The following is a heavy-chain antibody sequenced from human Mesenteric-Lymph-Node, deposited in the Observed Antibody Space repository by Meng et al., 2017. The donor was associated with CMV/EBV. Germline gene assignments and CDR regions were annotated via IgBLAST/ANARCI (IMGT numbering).Heavy chain of an antibody. CDR1: GYTFTGYY. CDR3: ARTYCSSTSCRDY. V-gene: IGHV1-2*02. D-gene: IGHD2-2*01. Sequence: ASVKVSCKASGYTFTGYYMHWVRQAPGQGLEWMGWINPNSGGTNYAQKFQGRVTMTRDTSISTAYMELSRPRSDDTAVYYCARTYCSSTSCRDYWGQGTLVTVSS. CDR2: INPNSGGT. J-gene: IGHJ4*02.